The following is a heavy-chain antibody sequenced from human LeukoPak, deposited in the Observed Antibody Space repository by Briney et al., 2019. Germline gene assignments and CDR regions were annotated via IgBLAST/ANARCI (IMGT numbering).Heavy chain of an antibody. V-gene: IGHV4-59*01. J-gene: IGHJ3*02. CDR2: IYYSGST. CDR1: GGSISSYY. CDR3: ARDRAGDADAFDI. Sequence: MASETLSLTCTVSGGSISSYYWGWIRQPPGKGLEWIGYIYYSGSTNYNPSLKSRVTISVDTSKNQFSLKLSSVTAADTAVYYCARDRAGDADAFDIWGQGTMVTVSS. D-gene: IGHD7-27*01.